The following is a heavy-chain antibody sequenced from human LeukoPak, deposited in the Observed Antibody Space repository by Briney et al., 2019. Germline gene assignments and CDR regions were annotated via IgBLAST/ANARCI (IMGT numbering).Heavy chain of an antibody. V-gene: IGHV4-30-4*01. Sequence: SETLSLTCTVSGGSISSGDYYWSWIRRPPGKGLEWIGYIYYSGSTYYNPSLKSRVTISVDTSKNQFSLKLSSVTAADTAVYYCARVPPPSYYYDSSGYLGFDYWGQGTLVTVSS. CDR3: ARVPPPSYYYDSSGYLGFDY. D-gene: IGHD3-22*01. CDR1: GGSISSGDYY. CDR2: IYYSGST. J-gene: IGHJ4*02.